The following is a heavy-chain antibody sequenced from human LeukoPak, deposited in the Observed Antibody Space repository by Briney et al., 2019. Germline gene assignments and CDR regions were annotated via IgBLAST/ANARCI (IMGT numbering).Heavy chain of an antibody. D-gene: IGHD5-18*01. CDR3: AGGYSYGMGYFDY. J-gene: IGHJ4*02. V-gene: IGHV1-69*13. Sequence: SVKVSCKASGGTFSSYAISWVRQAPGQGLEWMGGVIPMFATANYAPKFQDRVTITADESTSTAYMELRSLRSEDTAVYHCAGGYSYGMGYFDYWGQGTLVTVSS. CDR2: VIPMFATA. CDR1: GGTFSSYA.